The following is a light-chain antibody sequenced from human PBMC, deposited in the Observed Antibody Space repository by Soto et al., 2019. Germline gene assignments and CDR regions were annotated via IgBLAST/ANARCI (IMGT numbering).Light chain of an antibody. CDR3: CSYAGSYTPRYV. CDR2: DVS. CDR1: SSDVGGYNY. V-gene: IGLV2-11*01. J-gene: IGLJ1*01. Sequence: QSVLTQPRSVSGSPGQSVTISCTGTSSDVGGYNYVSWYQQHPGKAPKLMIYDVSKQPSGVPDRFSGSKSGNTASLTISGLQAEDEADYYCCSYAGSYTPRYVFGTGTKVTVL.